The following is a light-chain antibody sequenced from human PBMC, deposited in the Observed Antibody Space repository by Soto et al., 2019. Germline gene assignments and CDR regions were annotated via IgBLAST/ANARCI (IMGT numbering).Light chain of an antibody. CDR1: QRLSNN. CDR2: GST. CDR3: QQSFSIPYT. J-gene: IGKJ2*01. Sequence: DIQMTQSPASLSASVGDRVTITCRASQRLSNNLNWYQQKPGKAPKLLIYGSTNLQSGVPSRFSGSGSGTEFTLTISGLQPEDIATYDGQQSFSIPYTVGQGTK. V-gene: IGKV1-39*01.